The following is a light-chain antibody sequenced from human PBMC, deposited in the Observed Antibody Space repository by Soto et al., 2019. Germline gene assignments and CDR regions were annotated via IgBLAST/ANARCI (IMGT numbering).Light chain of an antibody. V-gene: IGKV3-15*01. CDR2: GAS. CDR1: QSVGSN. CDR3: QQYYNWPLT. Sequence: IVMTQSPATLSVPPGERATLSCRASQSVGSNLAWYQQKPCQAPSLVIYGASTSDTGIPASFSGSGSGTVFNLTISSLQSEDFAVYYCQQYYNWPLTFGPGTKVEIK. J-gene: IGKJ3*01.